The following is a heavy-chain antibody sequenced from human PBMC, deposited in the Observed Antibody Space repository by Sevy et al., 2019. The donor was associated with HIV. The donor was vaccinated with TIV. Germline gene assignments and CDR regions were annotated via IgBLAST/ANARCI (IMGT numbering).Heavy chain of an antibody. CDR3: ASAPVYCRGGNCYPYHFDY. Sequence: ASVKVSCKASGYSFTGYYIHWVRQAPGQGLEWMGWINPNNGGTNYAQEFQGRVTMTRDTSISTVYMELSRLKSDDTAVYYCASAPVYCRGGNCYPYHFDYWGQGTLVTVSS. CDR2: INPNNGGT. CDR1: GYSFTGYY. V-gene: IGHV1-2*02. J-gene: IGHJ4*02. D-gene: IGHD2-15*01.